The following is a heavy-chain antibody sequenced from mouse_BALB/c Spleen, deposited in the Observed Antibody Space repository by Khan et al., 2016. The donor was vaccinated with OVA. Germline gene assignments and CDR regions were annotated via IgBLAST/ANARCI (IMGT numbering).Heavy chain of an antibody. D-gene: IGHD4-1*01. V-gene: IGHV5-6*01. CDR1: GFIFSSYS. CDR3: ASHLTGSFAY. Sequence: VQLKESGGDLVKPGGSLKLSCAASGFIFSSYSMSWVHQTPDKRLEWVATISSGGDYTYYPDSVKGRFTISRDDAKNTLYLQMSSLKSEDTAMYYCASHLTGSFAYWGQGTLVTVAA. J-gene: IGHJ3*01. CDR2: ISSGGDYT.